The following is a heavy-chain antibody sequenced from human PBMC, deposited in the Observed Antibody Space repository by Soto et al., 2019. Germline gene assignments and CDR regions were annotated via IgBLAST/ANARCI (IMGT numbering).Heavy chain of an antibody. CDR1: GYSFTGLG. CDR3: ARVEVLLWFGGIRSNWFDP. Sequence: QVQLVQSGAEVKKPGASVKVSCKASGYSFTGLGISWVRQAPGQGLEWMGWINTYNGNTNYAQKFQGRVTMTTDTSTSTAYMEQRSLRSDDTAVYYCARVEVLLWFGGIRSNWFDPWGQGTLVIVSS. D-gene: IGHD3-10*01. CDR2: INTYNGNT. J-gene: IGHJ5*02. V-gene: IGHV1-18*01.